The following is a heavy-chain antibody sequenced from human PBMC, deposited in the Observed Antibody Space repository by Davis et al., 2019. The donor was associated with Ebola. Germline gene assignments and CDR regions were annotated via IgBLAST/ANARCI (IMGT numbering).Heavy chain of an antibody. CDR2: IYYSGST. D-gene: IGHD4-23*01. CDR3: ARYFDYGGNSAGFDY. CDR1: GGSISSYY. Sequence: PSETLSLTCTVSGGSISSYYWSWIRQPPGKGLEWIGYIYYSGSTNYNPSLKSRVTISVDTSKNQFSLKLSSVTAADTAVYYCARYFDYGGNSAGFDYWGQGTLVTVSS. V-gene: IGHV4-59*01. J-gene: IGHJ4*02.